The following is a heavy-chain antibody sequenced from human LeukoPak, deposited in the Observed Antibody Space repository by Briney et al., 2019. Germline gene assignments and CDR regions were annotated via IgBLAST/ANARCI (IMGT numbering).Heavy chain of an antibody. V-gene: IGHV3-48*01. CDR2: ISSSSSSK. J-gene: IGHJ4*02. CDR1: GFTFSRYN. Sequence: GGSLRLSCVGSGFTFSRYNMNWVRQAPGKAREWSSYISSSSSSKYYADSVKGRFTISRDNAKHSLYLQMNSLRAEDTAIYYCARDGPSYSSGWGRNFDYWGQGTLVTVSS. CDR3: ARDGPSYSSGWGRNFDY. D-gene: IGHD6-19*01.